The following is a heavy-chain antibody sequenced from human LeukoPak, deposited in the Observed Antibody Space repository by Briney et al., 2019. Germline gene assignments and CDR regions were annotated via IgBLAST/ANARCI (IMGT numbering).Heavy chain of an antibody. CDR3: AGVIAAAGPVDY. J-gene: IGHJ4*02. CDR1: DGSISSSTYY. Sequence: SETLSLTCTVSDGSISSSTYYWGWIRQPPGKGLEWIGSIYHSGSTYYNPSLKSRVTISVDTSKNQFSLKLSSVTAADTAVYYCAGVIAAAGPVDYWGQGTLVTVSS. D-gene: IGHD6-13*01. CDR2: IYHSGST. V-gene: IGHV4-39*07.